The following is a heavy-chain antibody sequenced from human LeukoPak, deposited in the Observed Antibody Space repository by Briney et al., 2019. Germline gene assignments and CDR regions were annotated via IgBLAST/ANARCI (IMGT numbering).Heavy chain of an antibody. CDR1: GFTFSYYG. CDR3: VREGFYFFDF. Sequence: PGGSLRLSCAASGFTFSYYGMHWVRQAPGKGLEWVANIKQDGSETTYADSVRGRFTIFRDNAKDSVYLQMNSLRAEGSATYYCVREGFYFFDFWGQGTLVTVSS. V-gene: IGHV3-7*01. CDR2: IKQDGSET. J-gene: IGHJ4*01.